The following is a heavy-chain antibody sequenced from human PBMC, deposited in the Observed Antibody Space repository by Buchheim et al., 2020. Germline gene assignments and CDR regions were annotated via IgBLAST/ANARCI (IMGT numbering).Heavy chain of an antibody. CDR2: IWYDGSNK. CDR1: GFTFSSYG. D-gene: IGHD6-19*01. V-gene: IGHV3-33*01. J-gene: IGHJ4*02. CDR3: ARDEGAVAGTIDY. Sequence: QVQLVESGGGVVQPGRSLRLSCAASGFTFSSYGMHWVRQAPGKGLEWVAVIWYDGSNKYYADSVKGRFTISRDNSKKTLYLQMNSLRAEDTAVYYCARDEGAVAGTIDYWGQGTL.